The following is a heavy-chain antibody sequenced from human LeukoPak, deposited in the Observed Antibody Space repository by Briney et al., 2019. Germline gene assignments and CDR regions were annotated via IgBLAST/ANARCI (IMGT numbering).Heavy chain of an antibody. CDR1: GGSISGYF. CDR2: IYYSGST. J-gene: IGHJ5*02. D-gene: IGHD3-9*01. Sequence: SETLSLTCTVSGGSISGYFWSWIRQPPGKGLEWIGYIYYSGSTNYNPSLESRVTMSVDTSKNQFSLKLVSVTAADTAVYYCAREGYYDILTGYYHNWFDPWGQGTLVTVSP. CDR3: AREGYYDILTGYYHNWFDP. V-gene: IGHV4-59*01.